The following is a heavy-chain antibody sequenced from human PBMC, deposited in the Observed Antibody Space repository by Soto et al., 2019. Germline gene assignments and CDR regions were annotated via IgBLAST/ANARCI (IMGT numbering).Heavy chain of an antibody. CDR3: ARDGGIAVAGTVRDYYYGMDV. V-gene: IGHV1-69*06. D-gene: IGHD6-19*01. Sequence: SVKVSCKASGGTFSSYAISWVRQAPGQGLEWMGGIIPIFGTANYAQKFQGRVTITADKSTSTAYMELSSLRSEDTAVYYCARDGGIAVAGTVRDYYYGMDVWGQGTTVTVS. J-gene: IGHJ6*02. CDR1: GGTFSSYA. CDR2: IIPIFGTA.